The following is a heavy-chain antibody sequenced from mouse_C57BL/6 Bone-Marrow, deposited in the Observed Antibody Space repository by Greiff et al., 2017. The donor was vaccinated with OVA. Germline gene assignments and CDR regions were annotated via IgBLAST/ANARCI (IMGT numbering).Heavy chain of an antibody. CDR2: INPNYGTT. Sequence: EVQLQQSGPELVQPGASVKISCTASGYSFTDYNMNWVQQSTGKSLEWIGVINPNYGTTSYNQKFKGKATLTVDQSSSTGYMQLNSLTSEDSAGDYCARRTGREGFAYWGQGTLVTVSA. V-gene: IGHV1-39*01. D-gene: IGHD4-1*01. CDR1: GYSFTDYN. CDR3: ARRTGREGFAY. J-gene: IGHJ3*01.